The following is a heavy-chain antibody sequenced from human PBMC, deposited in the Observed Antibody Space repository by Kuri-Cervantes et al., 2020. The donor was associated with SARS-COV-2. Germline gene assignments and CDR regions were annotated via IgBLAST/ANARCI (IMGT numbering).Heavy chain of an antibody. D-gene: IGHD5-12*01. CDR3: AKDLGGYDRGAFDI. V-gene: IGHV3-30*02. J-gene: IGHJ3*02. CDR1: GFTFSSYG. CDR2: IRYDGSNK. Sequence: GESLKISCAASGFTFSSYGMHWVRQAPGKGLEWVAFIRYDGSNKYYADSVKGRFTISRDNSKNTLYLQMNSLRAEDTAAYYCAKDLGGYDRGAFDIWGQGTMVTVSS.